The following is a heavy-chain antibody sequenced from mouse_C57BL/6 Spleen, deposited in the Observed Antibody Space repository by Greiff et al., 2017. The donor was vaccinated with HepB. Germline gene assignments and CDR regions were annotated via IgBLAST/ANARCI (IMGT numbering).Heavy chain of an antibody. J-gene: IGHJ3*01. V-gene: IGHV1-22*01. CDR1: GYTFTDYN. Sequence: VQLQQSGPELVKTGASVKMSCTASGYTFTDYNMHWVKQSHGKSLEWIGYINHNNGGTSYNQKFKGKATLTVNTSSSTAYMELRSLTSEDSAVYYCARRGTWELAFAYWGQGTLVTVSA. D-gene: IGHD3-3*01. CDR3: ARRGTWELAFAY. CDR2: INHNNGGT.